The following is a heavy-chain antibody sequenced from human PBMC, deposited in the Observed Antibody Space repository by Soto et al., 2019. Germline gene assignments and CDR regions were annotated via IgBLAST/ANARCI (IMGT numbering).Heavy chain of an antibody. CDR1: GYAFSKYG. Sequence: QLQLVQSGAEVERPGASVRVSCKAYGYAFSKYGISWIRQAPGQGLEWMGWIRPDNGDTNYAQKFQGRVTMTTDTSSNTAYMELRSLRSDDTAVYYCATSYDSGLDPWGQGTLVSVSS. CDR2: IRPDNGDT. J-gene: IGHJ5*02. V-gene: IGHV1-18*04. D-gene: IGHD5-12*01. CDR3: ATSYDSGLDP.